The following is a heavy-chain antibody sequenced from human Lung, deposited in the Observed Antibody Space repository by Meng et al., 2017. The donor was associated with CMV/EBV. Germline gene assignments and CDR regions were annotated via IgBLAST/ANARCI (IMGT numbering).Heavy chain of an antibody. CDR3: AKMARTLAPGGGFDY. CDR2: ILYDGSYK. J-gene: IGHJ4*02. CDR1: GFTFSSYG. D-gene: IGHD3-16*01. V-gene: IGHV3-30*02. Sequence: GESLKISCAASGFTFSSYGMHWVRQAPGKGLEWVAFILYDGSYKYSADSVKGRFTISRDNSKNTLYLQMNSLRAEDTAVYYCAKMARTLAPGGGFDYWGQGXLVTVSS.